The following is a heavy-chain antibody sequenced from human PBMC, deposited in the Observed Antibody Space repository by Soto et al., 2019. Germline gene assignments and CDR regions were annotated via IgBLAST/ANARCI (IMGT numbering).Heavy chain of an antibody. J-gene: IGHJ6*02. D-gene: IGHD2-2*01. CDR1: GGSISSYY. Sequence: SETLSLTCTVSGGSISSYYWSWIRQPPGKGLEWIGYIYYSGSTNYNPSLKSRVTISVDTSKNQFSLKLSSVTAADTAVYYCARVYFSSTSCYGLDYYYYGMDVWGQGTTVTVSS. CDR3: ARVYFSSTSCYGLDYYYYGMDV. V-gene: IGHV4-59*01. CDR2: IYYSGST.